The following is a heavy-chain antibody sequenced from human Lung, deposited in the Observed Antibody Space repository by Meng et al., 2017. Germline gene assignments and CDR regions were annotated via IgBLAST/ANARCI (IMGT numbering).Heavy chain of an antibody. D-gene: IGHD4-11*01. CDR2: INHSGST. Sequence: QVQLQELGAGLLKPSETLSLTCVVSGGSFSDYCWSWIRQPPGKGLEWIGEINHSGSTNYNPSLESRATISVDTSQNNLSLKLSSVTAADSAVYYCARGPTTMAHDFDYWGQGTLVTVSS. CDR1: GGSFSDYC. CDR3: ARGPTTMAHDFDY. J-gene: IGHJ4*02. V-gene: IGHV4-34*01.